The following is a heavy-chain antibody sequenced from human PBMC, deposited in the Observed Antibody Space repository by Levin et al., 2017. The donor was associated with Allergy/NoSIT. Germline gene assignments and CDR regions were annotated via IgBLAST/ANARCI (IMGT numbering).Heavy chain of an antibody. D-gene: IGHD6-19*01. V-gene: IGHV4-4*07. CDR2: VYNTGNT. Sequence: SETLSLTCTVSGVSISGYYWTWIRQPAGKGLEWIGRVYNTGNTDYNPSLKSRVTMSVDTSNNQISLNLNSVTAADTAMYFCARDQSSDHALRYFDLWGRGTLVAVSS. J-gene: IGHJ2*01. CDR3: ARDQSSDHALRYFDL. CDR1: GVSISGYY.